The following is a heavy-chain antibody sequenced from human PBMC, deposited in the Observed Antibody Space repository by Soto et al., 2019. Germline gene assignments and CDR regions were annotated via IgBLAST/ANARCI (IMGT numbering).Heavy chain of an antibody. Sequence: RLWSGAAGFTRGGYGGSWVRQDPGTRPEWVSALSGSGGSTYYADPVTGRFAISRDNSKNMLYLQMNSMRAEDTAVYYCAKEKAYEYGWGYYRYTSDDWGQGTPVTVSS. J-gene: IGHJ4*02. CDR2: LSGSGGST. D-gene: IGHD3-16*02. V-gene: IGHV3-23*01. CDR1: GFTRGGYG. CDR3: AKEKAYEYGWGYYRYTSDD.